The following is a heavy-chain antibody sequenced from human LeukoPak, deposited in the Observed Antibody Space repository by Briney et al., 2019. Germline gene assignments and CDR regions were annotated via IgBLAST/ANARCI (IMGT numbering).Heavy chain of an antibody. CDR3: ARHEGTIAARLFYYYYGMDV. CDR1: GGSISSGGYY. J-gene: IGHJ6*02. Sequence: SEALSLTCIVSGGSISSGGYYWSWIRQHPGTGLEWIGYIYYSGSTYYNPSLKSRVTISVDTSKNQFSLKLSSVTAADTAVYYCARHEGTIAARLFYYYYGMDVWGQGTTVTVSS. CDR2: IYYSGST. D-gene: IGHD6-6*01. V-gene: IGHV4-31*03.